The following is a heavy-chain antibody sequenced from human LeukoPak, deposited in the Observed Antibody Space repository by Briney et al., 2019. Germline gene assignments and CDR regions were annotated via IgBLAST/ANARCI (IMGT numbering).Heavy chain of an antibody. CDR2: IYHSGST. Sequence: SETLSLTCTVSGGSISSGGYYWSWIRQPPGKGLEWIGYIYHSGSTYYNPSLKSRVTISVDKSKNQFSLRLSSVTAADTAMYFCARLNGDYERAWGQGTLVTVSS. CDR3: ARLNGDYERA. CDR1: GGSISSGGYY. J-gene: IGHJ5*02. D-gene: IGHD4-17*01. V-gene: IGHV4-30-2*01.